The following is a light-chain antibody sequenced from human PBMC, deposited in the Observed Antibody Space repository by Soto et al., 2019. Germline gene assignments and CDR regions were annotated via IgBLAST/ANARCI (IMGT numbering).Light chain of an antibody. CDR2: GAS. CDR1: QTVNNRY. CDR3: QQFHSSPVT. Sequence: EVVLTQSPVTLSVYPGDRATLSCRASQTVNNRYFAWYQQRPGQAPRLLIYGASSRATGIPDRFSGSGSGTDFTLTITRLESEDCAVYFCQQFHSSPVTFGGGTKVEIK. V-gene: IGKV3-20*01. J-gene: IGKJ4*01.